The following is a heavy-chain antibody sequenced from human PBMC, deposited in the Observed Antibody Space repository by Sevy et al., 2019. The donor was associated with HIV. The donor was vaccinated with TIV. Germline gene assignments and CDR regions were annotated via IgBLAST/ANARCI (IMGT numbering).Heavy chain of an antibody. J-gene: IGHJ4*02. CDR1: GYTLTELS. Sequence: ASVNVSCKVSGYTLTELSIHWVRQAPGKGLEWMGGFDEDGETIYAQKFQGRVTMTEDTSTDTAYMELSSLRSEDTAVYYCATDIVVGRDYWGQGTLVTVSS. V-gene: IGHV1-24*01. CDR2: FDEDGET. CDR3: ATDIVVGRDY. D-gene: IGHD2-2*01.